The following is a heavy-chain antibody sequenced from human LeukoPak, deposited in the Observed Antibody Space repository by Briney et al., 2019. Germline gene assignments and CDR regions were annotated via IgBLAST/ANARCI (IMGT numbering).Heavy chain of an antibody. J-gene: IGHJ6*03. Sequence: SQALSLTCTVSGGSISSGSYYWSWIRQPAGKGLEWIGRIYTSGSTNYNPSLKSRVTISVDTSKNQFSLKLSSVTAADTAVYYCARDRPDMVRGVIKVSYYYYMDVWGKGTTVTVSS. CDR1: GGSISSGSYY. D-gene: IGHD3-10*01. V-gene: IGHV4-61*02. CDR2: IYTSGST. CDR3: ARDRPDMVRGVIKVSYYYYMDV.